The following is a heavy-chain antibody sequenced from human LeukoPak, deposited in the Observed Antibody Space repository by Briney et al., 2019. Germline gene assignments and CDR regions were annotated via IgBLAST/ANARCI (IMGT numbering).Heavy chain of an antibody. CDR1: GGSISSGSYY. J-gene: IGHJ6*02. CDR3: ARDRAVVPAAISDNYYYYYGMDV. D-gene: IGHD2-2*02. CDR2: IYTSGST. Sequence: SETLSLTCTVSGGSISSGSYYWSWIRQPAGKGLEWLGRIYTSGSTNYNPSLKSRVTISVDTSKNQFSLKLSSVTAADTAVYYCARDRAVVPAAISDNYYYYYGMDVWGQGTTVTVSS. V-gene: IGHV4-61*02.